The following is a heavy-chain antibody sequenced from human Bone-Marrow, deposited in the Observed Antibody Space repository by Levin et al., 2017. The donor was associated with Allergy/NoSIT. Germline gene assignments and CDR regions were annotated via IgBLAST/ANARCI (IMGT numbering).Heavy chain of an antibody. V-gene: IGHV3-49*03. Sequence: GESLKISCTASGFTFGDYAMSWFRQAPGKGLEWVGFIRSKAYGGTTEYAASVKGRFTISRDDSKSIAYLQMNSLKTEDTAVYYCTRVMQYYYDSSGSRFDYWGQGTLVTVSS. D-gene: IGHD3-22*01. J-gene: IGHJ4*02. CDR3: TRVMQYYYDSSGSRFDY. CDR2: IRSKAYGGTT. CDR1: GFTFGDYA.